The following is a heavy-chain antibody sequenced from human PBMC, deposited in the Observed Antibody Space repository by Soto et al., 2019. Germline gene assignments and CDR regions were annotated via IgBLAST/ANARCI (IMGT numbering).Heavy chain of an antibody. J-gene: IGHJ5*02. D-gene: IGHD2-15*01. V-gene: IGHV4-39*01. CDR1: GGSISSSSYY. CDR3: ARRQSSRWFDP. Sequence: QLRLQESGPGLVKPSETLTLTCTVSGGSISSSSYYWGWIRQPAGKGLEWIGNIYYSGSTYYNPSLKSRVTISVDTSKNQFSLKLSSVTAADTAVYYCARRQSSRWFDPWGQGTLVTVSS. CDR2: IYYSGST.